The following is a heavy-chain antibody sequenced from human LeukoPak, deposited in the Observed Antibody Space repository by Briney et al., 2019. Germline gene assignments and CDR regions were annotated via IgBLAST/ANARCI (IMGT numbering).Heavy chain of an antibody. D-gene: IGHD1-26*01. CDR2: ISYDGSNK. CDR3: ARDRGGARPIDY. V-gene: IGHV3-30-3*01. J-gene: IGHJ4*02. Sequence: GGSLRLSCAASGFTFSSYAMHWARQAPGKGLEWVAVISYDGSNKYYADSVKGRFTISRDNSKNTLYLQMNSLRAEDTAVYYCARDRGGARPIDYWGQGTLVTVSS. CDR1: GFTFSSYA.